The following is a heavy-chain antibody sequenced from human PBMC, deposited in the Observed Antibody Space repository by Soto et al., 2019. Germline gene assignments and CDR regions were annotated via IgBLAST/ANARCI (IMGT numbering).Heavy chain of an antibody. CDR2: TSSSNTT. D-gene: IGHD5-18*01. V-gene: IGHV3-48*03. CDR1: GFSFSNYE. Sequence: GGSLRLSCAASGFSFSNYEMNWVRQAPGKGLEWVSFTSSSNTTYYADSVKGRFTFSRDNAKNSLSLQMNSLRGEDMAVYYCARGYTFGYGFDYWGQGTLVTVSS. CDR3: ARGYTFGYGFDY. J-gene: IGHJ4*02.